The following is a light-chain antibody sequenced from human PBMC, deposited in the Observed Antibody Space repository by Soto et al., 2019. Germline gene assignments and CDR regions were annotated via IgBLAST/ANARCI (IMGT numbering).Light chain of an antibody. J-gene: IGKJ1*01. Sequence: IALTQSPATLSLSPGERATLFCRASQSVGNSLAWYQQKPGQAPRLLVYYASNRATGIPARFSGSGSGTDVTLTISSLEPEDFGIYYCQQRSDWLWTFGQGTKVEIK. CDR1: QSVGNS. CDR3: QQRSDWLWT. CDR2: YAS. V-gene: IGKV3-11*01.